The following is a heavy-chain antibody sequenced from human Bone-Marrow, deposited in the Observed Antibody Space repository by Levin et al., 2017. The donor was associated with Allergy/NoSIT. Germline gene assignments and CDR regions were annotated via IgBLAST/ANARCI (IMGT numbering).Heavy chain of an antibody. CDR3: GTDVGIAVADRNY. Sequence: GGSLRLSCAASGLTFNHYYMNWIRQAPGKGLEWVANIEKDGNEMHYVDSVEGRFTISRDNAKNVLYLEMSSLRVEDTALYYCGTDVGIAVADRNYWGQGVLVTVSS. CDR1: GLTFNHYY. V-gene: IGHV3-7*01. J-gene: IGHJ4*02. D-gene: IGHD6-19*01. CDR2: IEKDGNEM.